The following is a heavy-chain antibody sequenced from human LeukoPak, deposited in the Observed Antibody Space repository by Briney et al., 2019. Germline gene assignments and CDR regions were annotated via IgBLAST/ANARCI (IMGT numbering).Heavy chain of an antibody. Sequence: GGSLRLSCAASGFTFSSYAMSWVRQAPGKGLEWVSAISGSGGSTYYADSVKGRFTISRDNSKNTLYLQMNSLRAEDTAVYYCARGRYYFGSGSYPQDYWGQGTLVTVSS. J-gene: IGHJ4*02. CDR3: ARGRYYFGSGSYPQDY. D-gene: IGHD3-10*01. V-gene: IGHV3-23*01. CDR2: ISGSGGST. CDR1: GFTFSSYA.